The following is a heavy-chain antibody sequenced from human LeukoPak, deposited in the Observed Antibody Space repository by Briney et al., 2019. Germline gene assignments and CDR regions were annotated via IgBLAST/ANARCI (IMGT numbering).Heavy chain of an antibody. V-gene: IGHV1-18*01. Sequence: GASVKASCKASRYTFTSYGVSWVRQAPGHGLEWMGWISAYNGNTNYAQKLQGRVTMTTDTYTSTAYMELSRLRSDDTAVYYCARAYYDFWSGYVEVYFDYWGQGTLVTVSA. CDR2: ISAYNGNT. CDR3: ARAYYDFWSGYVEVYFDY. CDR1: RYTFTSYG. J-gene: IGHJ4*02. D-gene: IGHD3-3*01.